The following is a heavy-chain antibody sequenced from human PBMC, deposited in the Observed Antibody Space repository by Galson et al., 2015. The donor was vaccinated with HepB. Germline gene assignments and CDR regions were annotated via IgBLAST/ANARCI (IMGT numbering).Heavy chain of an antibody. D-gene: IGHD2-2*01. CDR3: ARGVVVPAATIFDY. CDR2: ISSSSSYI. Sequence: SLRLSCAASGFTFSSYSMNWVRQAPGKGLEWVSSISSSSSYIYYADSVKGRFTISRDNAKNSLYLQMNSLRAEDTAVYYCARGVVVPAATIFDYWGQGTLVTVSS. J-gene: IGHJ4*02. V-gene: IGHV3-21*01. CDR1: GFTFSSYS.